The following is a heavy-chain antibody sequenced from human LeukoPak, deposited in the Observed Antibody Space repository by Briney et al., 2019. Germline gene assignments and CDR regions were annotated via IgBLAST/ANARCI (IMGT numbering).Heavy chain of an antibody. Sequence: SEPLSLPCSLSGGLISTNYWRWLRQPPGKGLEWIGNIYSGSTNYNPSLKSRVPISVDTSKSQFSLKLSSVTAADTAVYYCAREGGSGTYYNSWGQGTLVTVSS. CDR2: IYSGST. CDR1: GGLISTNY. J-gene: IGHJ4*02. D-gene: IGHD3-10*01. V-gene: IGHV4-59*01. CDR3: AREGGSGTYYNS.